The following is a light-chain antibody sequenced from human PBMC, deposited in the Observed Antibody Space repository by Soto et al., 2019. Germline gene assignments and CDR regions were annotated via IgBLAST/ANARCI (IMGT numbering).Light chain of an antibody. J-gene: IGKJ1*01. CDR1: QSIASR. CDR3: QQTDTIPRT. CDR2: GAS. Sequence: GDRVTITCRASQSIASRLNWYQQKPGSAPKLLIYGASTLESGVPSRFSGSGSGTDFTLTVSSLQVEDVATYYCQQTDTIPRTLGQGTKVDIK. V-gene: IGKV1-39*01.